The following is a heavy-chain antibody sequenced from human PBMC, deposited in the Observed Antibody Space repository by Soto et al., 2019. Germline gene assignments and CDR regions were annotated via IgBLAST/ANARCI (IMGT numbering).Heavy chain of an antibody. CDR2: FNGGNGNI. D-gene: IGHD3-16*01. Sequence: QVQLVQSGAEERKPGASVKVSCKASGYTFSTYAMHWVRRAPGQSLEWMGWFNGGNGNIKYSQKFEGRVTITTDTAASTAYMELNMLRSEDTAVYYCARGNVGGGCLDYWGQGTLVSVSS. V-gene: IGHV1-3*05. J-gene: IGHJ4*02. CDR3: ARGNVGGGCLDY. CDR1: GYTFSTYA.